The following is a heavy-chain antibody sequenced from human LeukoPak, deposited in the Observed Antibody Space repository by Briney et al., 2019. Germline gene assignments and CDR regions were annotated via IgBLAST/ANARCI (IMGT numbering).Heavy chain of an antibody. D-gene: IGHD5-18*01. J-gene: IGHJ4*02. CDR2: MQSTGNS. V-gene: IGHV4-59*01. Sequence: PSQTLSLTCTVSGGSISTYHWNWIRKSPEKGLEWIGYMQSTGNSNYNPSLKSRVTMSVDMSRNQIVLNLSSVTAADTAVYFCARDKQHSYGRYFDHWGQGTLVTVSS. CDR3: ARDKQHSYGRYFDH. CDR1: GGSISTYH.